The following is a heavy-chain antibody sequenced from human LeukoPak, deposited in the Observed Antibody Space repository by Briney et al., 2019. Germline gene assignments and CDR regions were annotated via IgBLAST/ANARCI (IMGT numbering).Heavy chain of an antibody. Sequence: PGGSLRLSCAASGFTFSSYAMSWVRQAPGKGLEWVSAISGSGGSTYYADSVKGRFTISRDNSKNTLYLQMNSLRAEDTAVYYCAKRAHEIGELNYYFDYWGQGTLVTVSS. CDR3: AKRAHEIGELNYYFDY. J-gene: IGHJ4*02. CDR2: ISGSGGST. D-gene: IGHD3-10*01. V-gene: IGHV3-23*01. CDR1: GFTFSSYA.